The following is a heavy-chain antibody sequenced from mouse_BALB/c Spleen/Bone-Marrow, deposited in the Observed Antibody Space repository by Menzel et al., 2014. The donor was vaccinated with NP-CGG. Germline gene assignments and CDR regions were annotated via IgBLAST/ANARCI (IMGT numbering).Heavy chain of an antibody. J-gene: IGHJ2*01. D-gene: IGHD2-1*01. V-gene: IGHV1S22*01. CDR1: GYIFINYW. CDR2: FYPGSGTT. CDR3: TKGNFLFDY. Sequence: LQQSGPELVRPGASVKLSCKVSGYIFINYWIHWVKQRPGQGLEWIGNFYPGSGTTNYDEKFKTKATLTVDTFSSTAYMQHNSLTSEHSAVYYCTKGNFLFDYWGQGTPLTVSS.